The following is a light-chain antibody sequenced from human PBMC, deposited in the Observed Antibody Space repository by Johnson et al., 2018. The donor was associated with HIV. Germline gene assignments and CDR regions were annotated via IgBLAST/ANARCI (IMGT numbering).Light chain of an antibody. V-gene: IGLV1-51*01. CDR3: GTWDSRLSAYV. CDR2: DNN. J-gene: IGLJ1*01. CDR1: SSNIGRNY. Sequence: QPVLTQPPSVSAAPGQKVTISCSGSSSNIGRNYVSWYQQLPGTAPKLLIFDNNKRPSGIPDRFSASKSGTSATLGIPGLQPGDEADYYCGTWDSRLSAYVFGTGTKVTVL.